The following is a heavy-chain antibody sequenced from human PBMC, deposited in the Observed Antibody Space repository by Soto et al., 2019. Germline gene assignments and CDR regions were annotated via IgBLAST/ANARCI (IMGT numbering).Heavy chain of an antibody. V-gene: IGHV4-61*01. J-gene: IGHJ4*02. CDR2: IYYSGNT. CDR1: GGSVSSGSYY. CDR3: ARGPRDGYNWYFDY. D-gene: IGHD5-12*01. Sequence: KPSETLSLTCTVSGGSVSSGSYYWSWIRQPPGKGLEWIGYIYYSGNTNYNPSLKSRVTISVDTSKNQFSLKLSSVTAADTAVYYCARGPRDGYNWYFDYWGQGTLVTVSS.